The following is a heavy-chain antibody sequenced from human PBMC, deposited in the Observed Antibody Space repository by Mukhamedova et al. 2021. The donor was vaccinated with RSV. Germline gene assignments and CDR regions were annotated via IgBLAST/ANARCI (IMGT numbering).Heavy chain of an antibody. CDR1: GFTFSSYA. CDR3: TRGRDYYYDY. J-gene: IGHJ4*02. CDR2: ISSGGGST. V-gene: IGHV3-23*01. D-gene: IGHD3-10*01. Sequence: GFTFSSYAMRWVRQAPGKGLEWVSGISSGGGSTYYADSVKGRFTISRDNSKDTLYLQMNSLRAEDTAVYYCTRGRDYYYDYWGQG.